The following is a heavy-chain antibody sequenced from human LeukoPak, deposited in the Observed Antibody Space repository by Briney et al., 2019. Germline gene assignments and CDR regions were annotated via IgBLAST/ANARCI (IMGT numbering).Heavy chain of an antibody. Sequence: SETLSLTCTVSGGSINNNYWSWNRQPPGKGLEWIGYIHYSGNINYNPSLRSRVTISVDTSKNQFSLKLSSVTAADTAVYYCARVPYDSTGYYFDYWGQGTLVTVSS. CDR3: ARVPYDSTGYYFDY. V-gene: IGHV4-59*01. J-gene: IGHJ4*02. CDR2: IHYSGNI. CDR1: GGSINNNY. D-gene: IGHD3-22*01.